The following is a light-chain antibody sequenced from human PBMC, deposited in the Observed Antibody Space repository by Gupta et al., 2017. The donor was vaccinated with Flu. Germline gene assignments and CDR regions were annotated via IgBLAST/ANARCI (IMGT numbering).Light chain of an antibody. CDR3: QQYNGHSRA. Sequence: DFQMTQSPSTLSASVGDRVTMTCRASQSISTWLAWYQQKPGKAPRLLIYKASTLESGVPSRFRGSGSGTEFTLTISGLQPDDFATYYCQQYNGHSRAFGQGTKLEI. CDR1: QSISTW. CDR2: KAS. J-gene: IGKJ1*01. V-gene: IGKV1-5*03.